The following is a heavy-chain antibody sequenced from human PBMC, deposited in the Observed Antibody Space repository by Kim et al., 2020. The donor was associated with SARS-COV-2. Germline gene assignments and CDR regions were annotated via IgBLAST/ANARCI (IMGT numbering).Heavy chain of an antibody. D-gene: IGHD3-10*01. CDR3: ARVYGSGRDFDL. J-gene: IGHJ2*01. V-gene: IGHV4-34*01. Sequence: NPNPSLKSRVTISVDTSKNQFHLKLSSVTAADTAVYYCARVYGSGRDFDLWGRGTLVTVSS.